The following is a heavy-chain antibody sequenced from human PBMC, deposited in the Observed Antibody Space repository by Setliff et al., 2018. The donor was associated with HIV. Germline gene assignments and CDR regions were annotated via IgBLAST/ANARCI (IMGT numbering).Heavy chain of an antibody. CDR1: GGSISSSSSY. Sequence: SETLSLTCTVSGGSISSSSSYWGWIRQSPGKGLEGIGSIFYSGRTYYNPSLKSRVTISVHTSKNQFSLKLNSVTAADTAVYYCARERAALHYFDYWGQGTLVTVSS. D-gene: IGHD6-13*01. J-gene: IGHJ4*02. CDR3: ARERAALHYFDY. V-gene: IGHV4-39*07. CDR2: IFYSGRT.